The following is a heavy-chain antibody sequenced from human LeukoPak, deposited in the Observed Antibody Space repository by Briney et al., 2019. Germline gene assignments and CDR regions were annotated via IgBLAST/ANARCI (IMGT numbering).Heavy chain of an antibody. V-gene: IGHV3-7*03. CDR2: IKEDGTET. CDR3: AKEGRSLQTY. Sequence: GGSLRLSCAASGFIFSSNWTSWVRLAPGKGLEWVANIKEDGTETYYVDSVKGRFTISRDNAKNSLYLQMNSLRVEDTAVYYCAKEGRSLQTYWGQGTLVTVSS. J-gene: IGHJ4*02. CDR1: GFIFSSNW. D-gene: IGHD5-24*01.